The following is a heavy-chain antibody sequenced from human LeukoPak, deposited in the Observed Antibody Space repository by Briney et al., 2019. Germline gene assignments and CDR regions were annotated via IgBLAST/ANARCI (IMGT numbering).Heavy chain of an antibody. J-gene: IGHJ4*02. CDR2: IYSSGST. D-gene: IGHD2-2*01. Sequence: SETLSLTCTVSGGSISGYYWSWIRQPPGKGLEWIGYIYSSGSTNYNPSLKSRVTMSLDTSENYFSLRLSSVTAADTAIYYCARQAYCSSTRCNPFDHWGQGALVTVSS. CDR1: GGSISGYY. CDR3: ARQAYCSSTRCNPFDH. V-gene: IGHV4-59*08.